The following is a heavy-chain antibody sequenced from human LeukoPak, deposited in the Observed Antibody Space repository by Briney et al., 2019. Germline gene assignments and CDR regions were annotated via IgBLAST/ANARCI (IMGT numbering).Heavy chain of an antibody. CDR2: IWYDGSNK. D-gene: IGHD3-22*01. V-gene: IGHV3-33*01. Sequence: GRSLRLSCAASGFTFSSYGMHWVRQAPGKELEWVAVIWYDGSNKYYADSVKGRFTISRDNSKNTLYLQMNSLRAEDTAVYYCARDNYYDSSGYYDYWGQGTLVTVSS. J-gene: IGHJ4*02. CDR3: ARDNYYDSSGYYDY. CDR1: GFTFSSYG.